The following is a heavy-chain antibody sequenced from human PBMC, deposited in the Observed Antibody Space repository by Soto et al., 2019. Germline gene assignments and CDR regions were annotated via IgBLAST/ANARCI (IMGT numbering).Heavy chain of an antibody. CDR3: AGTHDSLDY. J-gene: IGHJ4*02. CDR2: ISSSGDRV. CDR1: GITFSSYC. Sequence: EAQLVESGGGLVKPGGSLRLSCAGSGITFSSYCMNWIRQAPGKGLEWVSSISSSGDRVFYADSVKGRFTISRDNAESSLYLQMDSLRGEDTAVYYCAGTHDSLDYWGQGTLVTVSS. V-gene: IGHV3-21*01. D-gene: IGHD1-1*01.